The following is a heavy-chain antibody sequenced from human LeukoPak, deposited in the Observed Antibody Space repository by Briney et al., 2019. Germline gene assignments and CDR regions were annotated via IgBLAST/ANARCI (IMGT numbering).Heavy chain of an antibody. D-gene: IGHD5-18*01. CDR1: GGSISSSNW. CDR2: IYHSGST. Sequence: SGTLSLTCAVSGGSISSSNWWSWVHPPPGKGLEWIGEIYHSGSTNYNPSLKSRVTISVDKSKNQFSLKLSSVTAADTAVYYCARDGYLGRWAFDIWGQGTMVTVSS. V-gene: IGHV4-4*02. CDR3: ARDGYLGRWAFDI. J-gene: IGHJ3*02.